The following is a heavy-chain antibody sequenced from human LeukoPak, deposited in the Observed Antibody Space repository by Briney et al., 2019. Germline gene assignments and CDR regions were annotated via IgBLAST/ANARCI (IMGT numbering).Heavy chain of an antibody. Sequence: SVKVSCKASGGTFSSYAISWVRQAPGQGLEWMGGIIPIFGTANYAQKFQGRVTITADESTSTAYMELSSLRSEDTAVYYCARALPDCSGGSCYYYYYYMDVWGKGTTVTISS. J-gene: IGHJ6*03. D-gene: IGHD2-15*01. CDR2: IIPIFGTA. CDR1: GGTFSSYA. CDR3: ARALPDCSGGSCYYYYYYMDV. V-gene: IGHV1-69*13.